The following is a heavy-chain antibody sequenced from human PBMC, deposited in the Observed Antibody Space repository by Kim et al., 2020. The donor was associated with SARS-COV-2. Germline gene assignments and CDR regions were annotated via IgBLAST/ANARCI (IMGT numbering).Heavy chain of an antibody. Sequence: SETLSLTCTVSGGSISSSSYYWGWIRQPPGKGLEWIGSIYYSGSTYYNPSLKSRVTISVDTSKNQFSLKLSSVTAADTAVYYCARAKIQLWFGNWGQGTLVTVSS. CDR2: IYYSGST. V-gene: IGHV4-39*07. D-gene: IGHD5-18*01. J-gene: IGHJ4*02. CDR3: ARAKIQLWFGN. CDR1: GGSISSSSYY.